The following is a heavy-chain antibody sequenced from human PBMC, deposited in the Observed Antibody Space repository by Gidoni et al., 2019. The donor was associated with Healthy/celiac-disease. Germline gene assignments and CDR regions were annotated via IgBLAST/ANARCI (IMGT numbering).Heavy chain of an antibody. CDR3: ARDKLGFWSGYFDY. Sequence: QVQLVDSGGGVVQPGRSLRLSCAASGFTFSSYGRHWVRQAPGKGRAWGAVIWYDGSNKDYADSVKGRFTIARDNSKNTLYMKMNSLRAEDTAVYYCARDKLGFWSGYFDYWGQGTLVTVSS. CDR2: IWYDGSNK. D-gene: IGHD3-3*01. CDR1: GFTFSSYG. V-gene: IGHV3-33*08. J-gene: IGHJ4*02.